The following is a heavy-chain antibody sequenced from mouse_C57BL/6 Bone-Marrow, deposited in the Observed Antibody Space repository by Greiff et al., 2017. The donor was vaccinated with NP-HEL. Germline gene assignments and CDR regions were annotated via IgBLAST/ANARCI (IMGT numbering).Heavy chain of an antibody. CDR3: ARSIYYDYADDPFYAMDY. CDR2: IRNKANGYTT. V-gene: IGHV7-3*01. J-gene: IGHJ4*01. CDR1: GITFTDYY. Sequence: EVQRVESGGGLVQPGGSLSLSCAASGITFTDYYMSWVRQPPGKALEWLVFIRNKANGYTTEYSASVKGRFTISRDNSQSILYLQMNALRAEDSATYYCARSIYYDYADDPFYAMDYWGQGTSVTVSS. D-gene: IGHD2-4*01.